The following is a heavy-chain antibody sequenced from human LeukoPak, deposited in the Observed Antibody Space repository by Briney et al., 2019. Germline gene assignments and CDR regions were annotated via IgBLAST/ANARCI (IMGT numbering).Heavy chain of an antibody. CDR2: IYYSGST. J-gene: IGHJ4*02. Sequence: SETLSLTCTVSGGSISYYYWSWIRQPPGKGLEWIGSIYYSGSTYYNPSLKSRVTISVDTSKNQFSLKLSSVTAADTAVYYCAHWGYYGSGSYYFDYWGQGTLVTVSS. CDR3: AHWGYYGSGSYYFDY. CDR1: GGSISYYY. V-gene: IGHV4-59*05. D-gene: IGHD3-10*01.